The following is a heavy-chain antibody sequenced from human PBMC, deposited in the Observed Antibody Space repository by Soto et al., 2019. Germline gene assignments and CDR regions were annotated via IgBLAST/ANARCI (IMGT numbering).Heavy chain of an antibody. V-gene: IGHV3-53*01. D-gene: IGHD3-10*01. J-gene: IGHJ4*02. CDR3: AKDGRGSGSHYNSFGY. CDR1: GFTVGNNY. CDR2: IYSTGTT. Sequence: GGSLRRSCAGSGFTVGNNYMSWVRQAPGKGLEWVSLIYSTGTTKYADSVQGRFTVSSDNAKNTLYLQMNSLRAEDTAVYYWAKDGRGSGSHYNSFGYWGQGTLVTVSS.